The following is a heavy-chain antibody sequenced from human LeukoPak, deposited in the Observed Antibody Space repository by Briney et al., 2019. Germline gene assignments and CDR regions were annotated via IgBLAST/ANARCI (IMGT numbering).Heavy chain of an antibody. CDR1: GGSISNYY. CDR2: IYYTGST. Sequence: PSETLSLTCTVSGGSISNYYWSWIRQPPGKGPEWIAFIYYTGSTHYKSSLKSRVTISVDTSKNQFSLKLSSVTAADTAVYYCARHSGSSPHYFDYWGQGTLVTVSS. D-gene: IGHD1-26*01. J-gene: IGHJ4*02. CDR3: ARHSGSSPHYFDY. V-gene: IGHV4-59*08.